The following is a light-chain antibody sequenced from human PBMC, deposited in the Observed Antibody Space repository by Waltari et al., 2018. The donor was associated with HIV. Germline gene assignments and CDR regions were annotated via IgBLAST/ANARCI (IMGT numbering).Light chain of an antibody. CDR2: GAS. Sequence: IVLTQSPATLSLSPGERATLSCRASQSISSGYLAWYQQRPGQPPRLLIYGASNRATGIPGRFSGSGSGTVFTLTSTGMEPEDFAMYYCQQYGSSPCTFGLGTKLEI. CDR3: QQYGSSPCT. V-gene: IGKV3-20*01. J-gene: IGKJ2*02. CDR1: QSISSGY.